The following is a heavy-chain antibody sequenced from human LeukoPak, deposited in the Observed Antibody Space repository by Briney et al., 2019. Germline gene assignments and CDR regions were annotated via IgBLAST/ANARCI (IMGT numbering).Heavy chain of an antibody. J-gene: IGHJ6*03. D-gene: IGHD3-22*01. CDR1: GGSISSYY. CDR3: TRGSIAYYYMDV. Sequence: SETLSLTCTVSGGSISSYYWSWIRQPPGKGLEWIGNIYYSGSTNYNPSLKSRVTISVDTSKNQFSLKLSSVTAADTAVYYCTRGSIAYYYMDVWGKGTTVTISS. CDR2: IYYSGST. V-gene: IGHV4-59*01.